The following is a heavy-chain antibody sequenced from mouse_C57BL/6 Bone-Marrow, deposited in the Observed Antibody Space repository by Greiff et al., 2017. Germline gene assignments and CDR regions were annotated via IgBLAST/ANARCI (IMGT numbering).Heavy chain of an antibody. CDR2: IYPRDGST. V-gene: IGHV1-85*01. D-gene: IGHD1-1*01. Sequence: LEESGPELVKPGASVKLSCKASGYTFTSYDINWVKQRPGQGLEWIGWIYPRDGSTKYNEKFKGKATLTVDTSSSTAYMELHSLTSEDSAVYFCARVYGSSLWYFDVWGTGTTVTVSS. CDR1: GYTFTSYD. CDR3: ARVYGSSLWYFDV. J-gene: IGHJ1*03.